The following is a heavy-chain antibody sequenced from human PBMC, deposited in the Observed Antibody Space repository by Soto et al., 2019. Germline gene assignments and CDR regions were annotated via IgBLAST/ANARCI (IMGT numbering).Heavy chain of an antibody. Sequence: SGRTLVNPTQTLTLTCTFSGFSLSTSGVGVGWIRQPPGKALEWLALIYWDDDKRYSPSLKSRLTITKDTSKNQVVLTMTNMDPVDTATYYCAHSLIPNWGSRGAFDYWGQGTLVTVSS. D-gene: IGHD7-27*01. V-gene: IGHV2-5*02. CDR1: GFSLSTSGVG. CDR3: AHSLIPNWGSRGAFDY. J-gene: IGHJ4*02. CDR2: IYWDDDK.